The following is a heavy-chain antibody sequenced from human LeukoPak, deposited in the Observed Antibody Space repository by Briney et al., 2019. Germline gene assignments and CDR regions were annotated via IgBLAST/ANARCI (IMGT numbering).Heavy chain of an antibody. J-gene: IGHJ4*02. CDR3: ASPHQREGSSGWWDY. D-gene: IGHD6-19*01. Sequence: SETLSLTCTVSGGSIRSSYYYWGWIRQPPGKGLEWIGSIYDSGSTYYNPSLKSRVTISVDTSKNQFSLKLSSVTAADTAVYYCASPHQREGSSGWWDYWGQGTLVTVSS. CDR2: IYDSGST. V-gene: IGHV4-39*01. CDR1: GGSIRSSYYY.